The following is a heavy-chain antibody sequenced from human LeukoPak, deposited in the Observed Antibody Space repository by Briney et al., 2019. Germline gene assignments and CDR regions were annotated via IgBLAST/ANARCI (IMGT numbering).Heavy chain of an antibody. CDR2: ISGSGGRT. CDR1: GFTFSSYA. V-gene: IGHV3-23*01. CDR3: AKGGYSSGWTDFDY. J-gene: IGHJ4*02. D-gene: IGHD6-19*01. Sequence: GGSLTLSCAPSGFTFSSYAMSWVRQAPGEGLEWVSGISGSGGRTYYADSVKDRFTISRYNSKNTLYLQMNSLRAGDTAVYYCAKGGYSSGWTDFDYWGQGTLVTVSS.